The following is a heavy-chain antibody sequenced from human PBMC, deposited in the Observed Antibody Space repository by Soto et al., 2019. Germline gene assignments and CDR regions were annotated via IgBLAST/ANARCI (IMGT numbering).Heavy chain of an antibody. V-gene: IGHV3-33*01. CDR1: GFTFSAYG. Sequence: QVQLVESGGGVVQPGRSLRLSCAASGFTFSAYGMHWVRQAPGEGLEWVAVIWYDGGSEYYADSVEGRFTVSRDNAKNTVYLQMATLRGDDTAVYYCARAHGPSLGSCLDLWGEGTLVTVSA. J-gene: IGHJ5*02. CDR2: IWYDGGSE. CDR3: ARAHGPSLGSCLDL. D-gene: IGHD2-2*01.